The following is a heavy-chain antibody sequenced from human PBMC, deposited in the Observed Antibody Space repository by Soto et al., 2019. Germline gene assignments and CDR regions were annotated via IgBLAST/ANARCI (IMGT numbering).Heavy chain of an antibody. CDR1: GFTVSSNY. J-gene: IGHJ6*03. Sequence: GGSLRLSCAASGFTVSSNYMSWVRQAPGKGLEWVSVIYSGGSTYYADSVKGRFTISRHNSKNTLYLQMNSLRAEDTAVYYCARPAKGGTKYTSYYMGVWGKGTTVTAPS. CDR2: IYSGGST. D-gene: IGHD2-2*01. CDR3: ARPAKGGTKYTSYYMGV. V-gene: IGHV3-53*04.